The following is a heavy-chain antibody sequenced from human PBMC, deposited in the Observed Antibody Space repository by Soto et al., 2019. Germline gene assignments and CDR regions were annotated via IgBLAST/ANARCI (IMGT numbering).Heavy chain of an antibody. V-gene: IGHV3-11*06. Sequence: QVQLVESGGGLVKPGGTLRLSCTVSGFTLSDHFMAWVRQAPGKGLEWVSDISTTRNYTKYADSVKGRFSMSRDNARNSVYLQMNRLRADDTAVYYCAIVSRDYYLYYFDYWGQGALVTVSS. CDR3: AIVSRDYYLYYFDY. CDR2: ISTTRNYT. J-gene: IGHJ4*02. CDR1: GFTLSDHF. D-gene: IGHD3-3*01.